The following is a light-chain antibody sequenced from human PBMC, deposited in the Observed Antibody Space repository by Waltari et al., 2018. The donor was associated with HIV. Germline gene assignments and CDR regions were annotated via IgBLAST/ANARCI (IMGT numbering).Light chain of an antibody. CDR1: SGHSSSA. Sequence: QLVLTQSPSASASLGASVKPTCTLRSGHSSSAIAWHQQQPEKGPRYLMKLNSDGSHSKGDGIPDRFSGSSSGAERYLTISSLQSDDEADYYCQTWGTGMVFGGGTKLTVL. J-gene: IGLJ2*01. CDR3: QTWGTGMV. CDR2: LNSDGSH. V-gene: IGLV4-69*01.